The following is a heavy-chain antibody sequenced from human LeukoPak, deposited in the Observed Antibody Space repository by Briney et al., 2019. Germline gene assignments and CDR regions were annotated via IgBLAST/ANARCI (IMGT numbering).Heavy chain of an antibody. CDR1: GFTFSSYA. D-gene: IGHD6-13*01. V-gene: IGHV3-23*01. Sequence: PGGSLRLSCAASGFTFSSYAMSWVRQAPGKGLEWVSAISGSGCSTYYADSVKGRFTISRDNSKNTLYLHMNSLRAEDTAVYYCATGCSSWYRCDYWGQGTLVTVSS. CDR3: ATGCSSWYRCDY. J-gene: IGHJ4*02. CDR2: ISGSGCST.